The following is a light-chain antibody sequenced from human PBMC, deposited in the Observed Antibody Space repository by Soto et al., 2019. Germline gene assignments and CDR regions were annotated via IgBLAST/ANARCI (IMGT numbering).Light chain of an antibody. CDR3: QQSYITPLT. CDR2: GAS. CDR1: QSITIY. J-gene: IGKJ1*01. V-gene: IGKV1-39*01. Sequence: DIQMTQSPSSLSASVGDRVSITCRARQSITIYVNWYQQKAGKAPKLLIYGASSLQSGVPSRFSGSGSGTDFTLTISSLQPEDFATYYCQQSYITPLTFGQGTKVEI.